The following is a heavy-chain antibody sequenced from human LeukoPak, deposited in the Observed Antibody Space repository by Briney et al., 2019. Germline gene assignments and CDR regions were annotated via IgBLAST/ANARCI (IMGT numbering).Heavy chain of an antibody. CDR3: ARAFIRGVVLFDY. Sequence: PSETLSLTCTVSGGSISSGDYYWSWIRQPPGKGLEWIGYIYYSGSTYYNPSLKSRVTISVDTSKNQFSLKLSSVTAADTAVYYCARAFIRGVVLFDYWGQGTLVTVSS. CDR2: IYYSGST. V-gene: IGHV4-30-4*01. D-gene: IGHD3-10*01. J-gene: IGHJ4*02. CDR1: GGSISSGDYY.